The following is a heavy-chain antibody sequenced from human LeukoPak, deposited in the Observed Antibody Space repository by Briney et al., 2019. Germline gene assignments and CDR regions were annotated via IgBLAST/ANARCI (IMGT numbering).Heavy chain of an antibody. CDR3: AREGRGDSMSSFDY. CDR1: GGSISSYS. J-gene: IGHJ4*02. Sequence: SETLFLTCTVSGGSISSYSWSWIRQPPGKGLEWIGYIYYSGSTNYNPSLKSRVTISVDTSKNQFSLKLSSVTAADTAVYYCAREGRGDSMSSFDYWGQGTLVTVSS. D-gene: IGHD3-22*01. CDR2: IYYSGST. V-gene: IGHV4-59*01.